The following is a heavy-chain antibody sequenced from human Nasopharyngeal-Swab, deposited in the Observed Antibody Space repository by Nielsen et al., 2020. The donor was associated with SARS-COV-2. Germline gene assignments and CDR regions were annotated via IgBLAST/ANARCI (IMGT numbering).Heavy chain of an antibody. V-gene: IGHV1-2*06. J-gene: IGHJ6*02. D-gene: IGHD6-19*01. CDR2: INPNSGGT. Sequence: ASVKVSCKASGYTFTSYHMHWVRQAPGQGLEWMGRINPNSGGTNYAQKFQGRVTMTRDTSIGTAYMELSRLRSDDTAVYYCARDPTSVAGTGDYYYGMDVWGQGTTVTVSS. CDR1: GYTFTSYH. CDR3: ARDPTSVAGTGDYYYGMDV.